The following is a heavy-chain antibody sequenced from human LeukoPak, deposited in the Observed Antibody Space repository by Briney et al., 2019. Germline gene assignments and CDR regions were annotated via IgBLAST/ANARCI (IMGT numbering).Heavy chain of an antibody. Sequence: SETLSLTCTVSGASISSYYWSWIRQPPGKGLEWIGYTYSSGSTTYNPSLKSRVSISLDTSKNRFSLDLTSVTAADTAMYFCARHRNSNGWPYSFDSWGQGILVTVSS. CDR2: TYSSGST. J-gene: IGHJ4*02. CDR3: ARHRNSNGWPYSFDS. V-gene: IGHV4-4*09. D-gene: IGHD6-19*01. CDR1: GASISSYY.